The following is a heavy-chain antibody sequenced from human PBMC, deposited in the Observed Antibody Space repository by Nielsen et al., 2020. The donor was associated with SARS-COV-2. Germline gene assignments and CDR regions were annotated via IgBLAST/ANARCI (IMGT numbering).Heavy chain of an antibody. CDR3: AGVTGVVVITHGWFDP. V-gene: IGHV4-34*01. Sequence: SETLSLTCAVYGGSFSGYYWSWIRQPPGKGLEWIGEINHSGSTNYNPSLKSRVTISVDTSKNQFSLKLSSVTAADTAVYYCAGVTGVVVITHGWFDPWGQGTLVTVSS. J-gene: IGHJ5*02. CDR2: INHSGST. D-gene: IGHD3-22*01. CDR1: GGSFSGYY.